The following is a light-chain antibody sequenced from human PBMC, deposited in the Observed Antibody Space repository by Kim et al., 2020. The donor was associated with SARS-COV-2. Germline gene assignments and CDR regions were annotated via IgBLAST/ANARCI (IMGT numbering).Light chain of an antibody. CDR2: GNF. Sequence: VTISCTGSSANIGAGYDVHWYQQVPGTAPQLLIYGNFNRPSGGPDRFSGSKSGTSASLAITGLQGEDEADYYCQSYDSSLSGHYVFGTGTKVTVL. CDR3: QSYDSSLSGHYV. CDR1: SANIGAGYD. J-gene: IGLJ1*01. V-gene: IGLV1-40*01.